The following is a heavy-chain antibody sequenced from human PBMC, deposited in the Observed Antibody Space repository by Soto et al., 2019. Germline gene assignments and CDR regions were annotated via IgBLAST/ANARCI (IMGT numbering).Heavy chain of an antibody. V-gene: IGHV3-30*18. D-gene: IGHD6-13*01. J-gene: IGHJ6*02. CDR3: AKRFYSSSWNTKDYYYYGMDV. Sequence: GGSLRLSRAASGHTFSSYGMHWVRQAPGKGLEWVAVISYDGSNKYYADSVKGRFTISRDNSKNTLYLQMNSLRAEDTAVYYCAKRFYSSSWNTKDYYYYGMDVWGQGTTVTVSS. CDR1: GHTFSSYG. CDR2: ISYDGSNK.